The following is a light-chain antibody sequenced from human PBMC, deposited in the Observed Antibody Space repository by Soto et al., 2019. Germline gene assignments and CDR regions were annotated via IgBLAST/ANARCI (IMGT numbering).Light chain of an antibody. Sequence: DIVMTQSPDSLAVSLGERATFNCKSSQSVLYSSNNKNYLAWYQQKPGQPPKLLIYWASTRESGVPDRFSGSGSGTDFTLTISSLQAEDAAVYYCQQYYSSPLTFGGGTKVEIK. CDR1: QSVLYSSNNKNY. J-gene: IGKJ4*01. V-gene: IGKV4-1*01. CDR3: QQYYSSPLT. CDR2: WAS.